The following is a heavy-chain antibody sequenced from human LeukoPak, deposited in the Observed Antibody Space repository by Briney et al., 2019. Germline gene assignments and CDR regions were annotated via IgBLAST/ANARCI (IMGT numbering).Heavy chain of an antibody. J-gene: IGHJ4*02. V-gene: IGHV4-34*01. CDR1: GGSLIGDY. D-gene: IGHD6-19*01. Sequence: SETLSLTCAVYGGSLIGDYWSWIRQPPGKGLEWIGEINHSGNTNYIPSLKNRVTMSVDTSRNQFPLNLRFVTAADAGVYYCARGGQWPHYWGRGTLVTVSS. CDR2: INHSGNT. CDR3: ARGGQWPHY.